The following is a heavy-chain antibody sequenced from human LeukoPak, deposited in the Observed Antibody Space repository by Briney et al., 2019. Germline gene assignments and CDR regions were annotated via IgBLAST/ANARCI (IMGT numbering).Heavy chain of an antibody. V-gene: IGHV4-61*01. CDR3: AAGRRERTFDY. Sequence: SETLSLTCTVSGGSVSSGSHYWSWIRQPPGKGLEWIGYIYYSGSTNYNPSLKSRVTISVDTSRNQFSLKLSSVTAADTAVYYCAAGRRERTFDYWGQGTLVTVSS. CDR2: IYYSGST. CDR1: GGSVSSGSHY. D-gene: IGHD1-26*01. J-gene: IGHJ4*02.